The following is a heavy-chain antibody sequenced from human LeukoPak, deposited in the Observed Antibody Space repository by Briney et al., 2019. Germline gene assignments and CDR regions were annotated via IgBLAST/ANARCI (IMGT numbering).Heavy chain of an antibody. J-gene: IGHJ4*02. CDR1: GFTFNTYV. CDR3: AKDRGRITGTKRDDY. D-gene: IGHD1-20*01. Sequence: PGGSLRLSCAASGFTFNTYVMSWVRQAPGKGLEWVSAISGSGGSTYYADSVKGRFTISRDNSKNTLYLQMNSLRAEDTAVYYCAKDRGRITGTKRDDYWGQGTLVTVSS. CDR2: ISGSGGST. V-gene: IGHV3-23*01.